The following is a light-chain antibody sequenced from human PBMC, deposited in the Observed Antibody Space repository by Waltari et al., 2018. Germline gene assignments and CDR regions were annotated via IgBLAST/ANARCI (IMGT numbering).Light chain of an antibody. CDR1: NIGSKS. CDR2: YDS. J-gene: IGLJ2*01. CDR3: QVWDSSSDHVV. V-gene: IGLV3-21*04. Sequence: SYVLTQPPSVSVAPGKTARITCGGNNIGSKSVHWYQPKPGQAPVLVIYYDSDWPSGIPERFSGSNSGNTATLTISRVEAGDEADYYCQVWDSSSDHVVFGGGTKLTVL.